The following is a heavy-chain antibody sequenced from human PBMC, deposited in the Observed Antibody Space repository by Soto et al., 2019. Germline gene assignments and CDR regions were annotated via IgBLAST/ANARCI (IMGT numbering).Heavy chain of an antibody. CDR2: INHSGST. V-gene: IGHV4-34*01. Sequence: QVQLQQWGAGLLKPSETLSLTCAVYGGSFSGCYWSWIRQPPGKGLEWIGEINHSGSTNYNPSLKSRVTISVDTSKNQFSLKLSSVTAADTAVYYCARATIEGNDAFDIWGQGTMVTVSS. CDR1: GGSFSGCY. J-gene: IGHJ3*02. D-gene: IGHD3-9*01. CDR3: ARATIEGNDAFDI.